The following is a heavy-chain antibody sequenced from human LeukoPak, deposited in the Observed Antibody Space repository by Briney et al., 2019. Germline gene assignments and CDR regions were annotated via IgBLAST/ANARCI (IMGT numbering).Heavy chain of an antibody. J-gene: IGHJ3*02. CDR1: GYTLTELS. D-gene: IGHD3-10*01. Sequence: ASVKVSCKVSGYTLTELSMHWVRQAPGKGLEWMGGFDPADGETIYAQKFQGRVTMTEDTSTDTAYMELSSLRSEDTAVYYCATVSQVIMVRGGIHDAFDIWGQGTMVTVSS. CDR3: ATVSQVIMVRGGIHDAFDI. V-gene: IGHV1-24*01. CDR2: FDPADGET.